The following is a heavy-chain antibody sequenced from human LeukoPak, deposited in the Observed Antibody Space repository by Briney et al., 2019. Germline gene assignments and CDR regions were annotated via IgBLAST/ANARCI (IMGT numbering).Heavy chain of an antibody. J-gene: IGHJ4*02. Sequence: GGSLRLSCAASGFTFSNYAMSWARQAPGKGLEWVSYISSSGSTKNYADSVKGRFIISRDNAKNSLYLQMNSLRDEDTAVYYCATVRPFDYWGQGTLVTVSS. CDR3: ATVRPFDY. D-gene: IGHD3-22*01. V-gene: IGHV3-48*02. CDR2: ISSSGSTK. CDR1: GFTFSNYA.